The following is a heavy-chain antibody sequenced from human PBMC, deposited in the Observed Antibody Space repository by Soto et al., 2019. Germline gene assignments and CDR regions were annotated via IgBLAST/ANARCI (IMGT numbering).Heavy chain of an antibody. J-gene: IGHJ6*02. CDR2: ISDSGNRT. CDR3: AKARSYRYYYFYGLDV. V-gene: IGHV3-23*01. D-gene: IGHD1-26*01. CDR1: GFAFPHYA. Sequence: EVQLLESGGGLVQPGESLRLYCAASGFAFPHYAMTWVRQATGKGLEWVSAISDSGNRTYSAGTMRGRFTMSRDNSKNPLYIQMNSPRADDTAIFFCAKARSYRYYYFYGLDVLGQWTTVTVS.